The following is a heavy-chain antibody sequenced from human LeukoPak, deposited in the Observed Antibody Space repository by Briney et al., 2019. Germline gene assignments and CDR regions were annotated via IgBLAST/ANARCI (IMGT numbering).Heavy chain of an antibody. CDR2: ISYDGSSK. J-gene: IGHJ4*02. CDR3: AKDLLSI. Sequence: GGSLRLSCAASGFTFNNYGMHWVRQDPGKGLEWVAFISYDGSSKNYADSVKGRFTISRDNSKNTLYLQMNSLRPENTAVYYCAKDLLSIWGQGTLVTVSS. D-gene: IGHD3-3*02. CDR1: GFTFNNYG. V-gene: IGHV3-30*18.